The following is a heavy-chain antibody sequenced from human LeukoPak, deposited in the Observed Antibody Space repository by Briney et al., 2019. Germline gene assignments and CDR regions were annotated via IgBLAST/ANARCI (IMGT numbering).Heavy chain of an antibody. V-gene: IGHV4-59*01. CDR1: GGSISSYY. J-gene: IGHJ4*02. D-gene: IGHD3-10*01. CDR2: IYYSGST. CDR3: ARPDMVRGVIID. Sequence: SETLSLTCTVSGGSISSYYWSWIRQPPGKGLEWIGYIYYSGSTNYNPSLKSRVTISVDTSKNQFSLKLSSVTAADTAVYYCARPDMVRGVIIDWGQGTLVTVSS.